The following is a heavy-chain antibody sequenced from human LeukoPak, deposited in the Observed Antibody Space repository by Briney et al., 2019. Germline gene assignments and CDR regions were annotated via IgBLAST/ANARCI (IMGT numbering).Heavy chain of an antibody. Sequence: ASVTVSCKASGYTFTSYYMHWVRQAPGQGLEWMGIINPSGGSTSYAQKFQGRVTMTRDMSTSTVYMELSSLRSEDTAVYYCARESVSYCFDYWGQGTLVTVSS. V-gene: IGHV1-46*01. CDR2: INPSGGST. D-gene: IGHD5/OR15-5a*01. CDR1: GYTFTSYY. CDR3: ARESVSYCFDY. J-gene: IGHJ4*02.